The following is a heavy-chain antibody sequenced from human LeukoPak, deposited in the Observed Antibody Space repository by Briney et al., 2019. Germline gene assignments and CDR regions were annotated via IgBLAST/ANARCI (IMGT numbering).Heavy chain of an antibody. V-gene: IGHV3-23*01. J-gene: IGHJ4*02. CDR1: GFTFSSYA. CDR3: AKSPAEYQLLFPFDY. Sequence: GGSLRLSCAASGFTFSSYAMSWVRQAPGKGLDGVSAISGSGGSTYYADSVKGRFTISRDNSKNTLYLQMNSLRAEDTAVYYCAKSPAEYQLLFPFDYRGQGTLVTVSS. D-gene: IGHD2-2*01. CDR2: ISGSGGST.